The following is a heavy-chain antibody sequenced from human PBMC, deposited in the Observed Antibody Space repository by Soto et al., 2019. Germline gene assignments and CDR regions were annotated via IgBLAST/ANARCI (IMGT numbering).Heavy chain of an antibody. V-gene: IGHV3-30*18. Sequence: QVQLVESGGGVVQPGRSLRLSCATSGFTFGGFGMHWVRHTPGKGLEWLAVISYDGSHKLHADSVQGRFTISRDNSKNTLSLQMNSLRTEDTAVYYCAKDLGLDASASYPYHWGQGTLVSVSS. CDR3: AKDLGLDASASYPYH. CDR2: ISYDGSHK. D-gene: IGHD3-10*01. CDR1: GFTFGGFG. J-gene: IGHJ5*02.